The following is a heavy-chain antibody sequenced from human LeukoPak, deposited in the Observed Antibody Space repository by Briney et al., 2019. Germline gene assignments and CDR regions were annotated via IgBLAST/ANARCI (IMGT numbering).Heavy chain of an antibody. CDR2: MNPNSGNT. CDR1: GYTFTSYD. Sequence: VASVKVSCRASGYTFTSYDINWVRQATGQGLEWMRWMNPNSGNTGYAQKFQGRVTMTRNTSISTAYMELSSLRSEDTAVYYCAKNLRNGIAAYDYWGQGTLVTVSS. CDR3: AKNLRNGIAAYDY. J-gene: IGHJ4*02. D-gene: IGHD6-25*01. V-gene: IGHV1-8*02.